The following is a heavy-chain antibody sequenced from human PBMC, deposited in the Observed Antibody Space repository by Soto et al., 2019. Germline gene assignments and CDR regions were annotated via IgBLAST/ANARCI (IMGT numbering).Heavy chain of an antibody. CDR1: GFTFSSYS. CDR3: ARDLYYDILTGYSSFDY. V-gene: IGHV3-21*01. D-gene: IGHD3-9*01. CDR2: ISSSSSYI. J-gene: IGHJ4*02. Sequence: GGSLRLSCAASGFTFSSYSMNWVRQAPGKGLEWVSSISSSSSYIYYADSVKGRFTISRDDAKNSLYLQMNSLRAEDTAVYYCARDLYYDILTGYSSFDYWGQGTLVTVSS.